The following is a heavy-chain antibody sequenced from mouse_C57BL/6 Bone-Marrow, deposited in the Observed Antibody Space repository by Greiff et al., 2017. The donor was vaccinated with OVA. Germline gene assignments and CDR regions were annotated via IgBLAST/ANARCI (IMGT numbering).Heavy chain of an antibody. J-gene: IGHJ4*01. CDR1: GYSFTGYY. CDR2: INPSTGGT. D-gene: IGHD2-3*01. CDR3: ARERLLLAMDY. Sequence: EVQLQQSGPELVKPGASVKISCPASGYSFTGYYMNWVKQSPEKSLEWIGEINPSTGGTTYNQKFKAKATLTVDKSSSTAYMQLKSLTSEDSAVYYCARERLLLAMDYWGQGTSVTVSS. V-gene: IGHV1-42*01.